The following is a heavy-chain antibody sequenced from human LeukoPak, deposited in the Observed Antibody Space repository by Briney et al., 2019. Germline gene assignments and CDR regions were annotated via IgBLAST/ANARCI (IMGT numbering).Heavy chain of an antibody. CDR1: GFTFSRYW. CDR2: VDEDGSER. J-gene: IGHJ4*02. V-gene: IGHV3-7*04. CDR3: VRAQGAAGDY. D-gene: IGHD6-13*01. Sequence: PGGSLRLSCAASGFTFSRYWMTWVRQAPGKGLEWVANVDEDGSERFYVDSVKGRFTISRDNAKNSLYLQMNSLRVEDTALYYCVRAQGAAGDYWGQGTLVTVSS.